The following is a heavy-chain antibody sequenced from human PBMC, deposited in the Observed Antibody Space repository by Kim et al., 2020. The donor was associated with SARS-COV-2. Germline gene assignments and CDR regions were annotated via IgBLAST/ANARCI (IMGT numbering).Heavy chain of an antibody. D-gene: IGHD3-3*01. V-gene: IGHV4-59*01. CDR1: GGSISSYY. CDR3: AREGEVWSGLGFGYFDP. CDR2: IYYSGST. Sequence: SETLSLTCTVSGGSISSYYWSWIRQPPGKGLEWIGYIYYSGSTNYNPSLKSRVTISVDTSKNQFSLKLSSVTAADTAVYYCAREGEVWSGLGFGYFDPWGQGTLVTVSS. J-gene: IGHJ5*02.